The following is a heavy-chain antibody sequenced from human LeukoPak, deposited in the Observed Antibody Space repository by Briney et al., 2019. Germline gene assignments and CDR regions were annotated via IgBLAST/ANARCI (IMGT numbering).Heavy chain of an antibody. CDR2: IYSGGDT. Sequence: GGSLRLSCAASGFTVSSNYMGWVRQAPGKGLEWVSVIYSGGDTYYADSVKGRFTISRDNSKNMIYLEMSSLKAEDTAVYYCAKERSLEIAVAGTIFDYWGQGTLVTVSS. CDR1: GFTVSSNY. D-gene: IGHD6-19*01. J-gene: IGHJ4*02. CDR3: AKERSLEIAVAGTIFDY. V-gene: IGHV3-66*01.